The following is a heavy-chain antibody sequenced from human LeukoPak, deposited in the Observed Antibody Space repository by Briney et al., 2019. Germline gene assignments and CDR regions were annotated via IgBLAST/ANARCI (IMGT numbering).Heavy chain of an antibody. J-gene: IGHJ4*02. V-gene: IGHV5-51*01. Sequence: GESLKISCKGSGYSFTNYWIGWVRQMPGKGLEWMGIVYPGDSETKYSPSFQGQVTISADRSISTAYLQWSSLKASDTAMYYCARPRRAERDEDFWGQGTLVTVSS. CDR3: ARPRRAERDEDF. CDR2: VYPGDSET. D-gene: IGHD1-1*01. CDR1: GYSFTNYW.